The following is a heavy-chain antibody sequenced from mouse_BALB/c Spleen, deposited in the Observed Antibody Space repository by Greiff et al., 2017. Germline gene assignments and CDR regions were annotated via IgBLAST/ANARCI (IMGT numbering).Heavy chain of an antibody. J-gene: IGHJ4*01. V-gene: IGHV2-6-4*01. CDR2: IWGGGST. Sequence: VKVVESGPGLVAPSQSLSITCTVSGFSLSRYSVHWVRQPPGKGLEWLGMIWGGGSTDYNSALKSRLSISKDNSKSQVFLKMNSLQTDDTAMYYCVRNQDYYGSSLYAMDYWGQGTSVTVSS. CDR1: GFSLSRYS. CDR3: VRNQDYYGSSLYAMDY. D-gene: IGHD1-1*01.